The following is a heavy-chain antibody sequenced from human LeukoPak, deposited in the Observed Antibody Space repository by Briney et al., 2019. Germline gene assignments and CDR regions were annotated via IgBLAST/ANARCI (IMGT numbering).Heavy chain of an antibody. CDR2: INHSGST. CDR3: ARDPYYYYGMDV. CDR1: GGSFSGYY. J-gene: IGHJ6*02. Sequence: SETLSLTCAVYGGSFSGYYWSWIRQPPGKGLEWIGEINHSGSTNYNPSLKSRVTISVDTSKNQFSLKLSPVTAADTAVYYCARDPYYYYGMDVWGQGTTVTVSS. V-gene: IGHV4-34*01.